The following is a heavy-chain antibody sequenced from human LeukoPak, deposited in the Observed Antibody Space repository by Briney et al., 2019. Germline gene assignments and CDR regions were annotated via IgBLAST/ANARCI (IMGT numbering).Heavy chain of an antibody. CDR3: AKGLVGATGYFDY. J-gene: IGHJ4*02. V-gene: IGHV3-23*01. CDR2: ISGSGGST. CDR1: GFTFSSYS. D-gene: IGHD1-26*01. Sequence: GGSLRLSCAASGFTFSSYSMNWVRQAPGKGLEWVSAISGSGGSTYYADSVKGRFTISRDNSKNTLYLQMNSLRAEDTAVYYCAKGLVGATGYFDYWGQGTLVTVSS.